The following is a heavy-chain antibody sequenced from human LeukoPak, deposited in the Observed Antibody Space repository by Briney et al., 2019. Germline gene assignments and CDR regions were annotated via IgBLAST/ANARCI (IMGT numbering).Heavy chain of an antibody. CDR1: GLTFSSYA. CDR2: ISGNGGSA. J-gene: IGHJ1*01. D-gene: IGHD3-22*01. V-gene: IGHV3-23*01. Sequence: PGGSLRLSCAASGLTFSSYAMNWVRQAPGKGLEWVSVISGNGGSAYYADSVRGRFTISRDNSKNTLYLQMNSLRAEDTALYYCTGSYYYEYFQHWGQGTLVTVSS. CDR3: TGSYYYEYFQH.